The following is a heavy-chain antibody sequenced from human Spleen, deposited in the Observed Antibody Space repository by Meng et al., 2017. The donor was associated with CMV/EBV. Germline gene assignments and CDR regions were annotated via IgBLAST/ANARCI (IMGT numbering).Heavy chain of an antibody. Sequence: ASGYTFTSHGISWGRQAPGQGLEWMGWISGYNGNTNYAQKLQGRVTMTTDTSTSTAYMELRSLRSDDTAVYYCARVLMVRGVNWFDPWGQGTLVTVSS. J-gene: IGHJ5*02. CDR2: ISGYNGNT. D-gene: IGHD3-10*01. CDR3: ARVLMVRGVNWFDP. CDR1: GYTFTSHG. V-gene: IGHV1-18*01.